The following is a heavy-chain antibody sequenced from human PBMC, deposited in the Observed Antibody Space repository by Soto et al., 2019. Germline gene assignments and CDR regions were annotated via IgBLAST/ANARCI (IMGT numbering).Heavy chain of an antibody. CDR2: IIPIFGTA. CDR3: ARSYCSSTSCYPSYYYGMDV. D-gene: IGHD2-2*01. Sequence: QVQLVQSGAEVKKPGSSVKVSCKASGGTFSSYAISWVRQAPGQGLEWMGGIIPIFGTANYAQKFQGRVTITADESTSTAYMELSSLRSEDTDVYYCARSYCSSTSCYPSYYYGMDVWGQGTTVTVSS. V-gene: IGHV1-69*01. CDR1: GGTFSSYA. J-gene: IGHJ6*02.